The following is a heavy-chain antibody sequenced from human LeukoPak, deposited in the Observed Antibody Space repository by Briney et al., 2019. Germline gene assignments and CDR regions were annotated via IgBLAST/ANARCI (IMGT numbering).Heavy chain of an antibody. J-gene: IGHJ4*02. V-gene: IGHV3-30*04. CDR2: ISYDGSNK. D-gene: IGHD4-17*01. CDR3: ARVYDYGDFYYFDY. CDR1: GFTFSSYA. Sequence: GVSLRLSCAASGFTFSSYAMHWVRQAPGKGLEWVAVISYDGSNKYYADSVKGRFTISRDNSKNTLYLQMNSLRAEDTAVYYCARVYDYGDFYYFDYWGQGTLVTVSS.